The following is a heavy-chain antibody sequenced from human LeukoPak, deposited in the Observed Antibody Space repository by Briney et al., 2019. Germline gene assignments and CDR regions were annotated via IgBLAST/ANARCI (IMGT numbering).Heavy chain of an antibody. CDR2: INPNGGST. Sequence: GASVKVSCKASGYTFTNYYIHWVRQAPGQGLEWVGLINPNGGSTGYAQRFQGRVTVTTDTSTSTVYMELSSLRSEDTAVYYCARAMVGAGEFDYWGQGTLVTVSS. CDR3: ARAMVGAGEFDY. J-gene: IGHJ4*02. D-gene: IGHD2-15*01. CDR1: GYTFTNYY. V-gene: IGHV1-46*01.